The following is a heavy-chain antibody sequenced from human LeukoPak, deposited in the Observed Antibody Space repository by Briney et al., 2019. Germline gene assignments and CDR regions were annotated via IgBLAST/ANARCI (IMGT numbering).Heavy chain of an antibody. CDR2: IYYSGST. Sequence: SETLSLTCTVSGGSISSGGYYWSWIRQHPGKGLEWIGYIYYSGSTYYNPSLKSRVTISVDTSKNQFSLKLSSVPAADTAVYYCARRPAEELLWFGIIDYWGQGTLVTVSS. J-gene: IGHJ4*02. CDR3: ARRPAEELLWFGIIDY. V-gene: IGHV4-31*03. D-gene: IGHD3-10*01. CDR1: GGSISSGGYY.